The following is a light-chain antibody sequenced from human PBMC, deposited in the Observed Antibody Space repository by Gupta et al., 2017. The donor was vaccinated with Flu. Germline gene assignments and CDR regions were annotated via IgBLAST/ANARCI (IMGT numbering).Light chain of an antibody. CDR2: GAS. CDR3: QQTFTNRYT. CDR1: QSIGTY. V-gene: IGKV1-39*01. J-gene: IGKJ2*01. Sequence: PSSLSASVGDRVTITCRAGQSIGTYLNWYYQRPGRAPRVLISGASNIESGVPSRFSASGSGTTFTLTISGLQNEDFATYYCQQTFTNRYTFGQGTQVEVK.